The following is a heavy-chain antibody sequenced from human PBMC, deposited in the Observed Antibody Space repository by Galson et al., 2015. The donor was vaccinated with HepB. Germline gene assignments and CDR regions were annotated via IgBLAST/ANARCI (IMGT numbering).Heavy chain of an antibody. V-gene: IGHV3-7*01. CDR3: ASGDSSGWSFDP. J-gene: IGHJ5*02. CDR1: GFTFSTYW. CDR2: INQDGGAK. D-gene: IGHD6-19*01. Sequence: SLRLSCAASGFTFSTYWMSWVRQAPGKGLEWVANINQDGGAKYYVDSVKGRFTISRDNAKNALYLQMNSLRVEDTAVYYCASGDSSGWSFDPWGQGTLVTVSS.